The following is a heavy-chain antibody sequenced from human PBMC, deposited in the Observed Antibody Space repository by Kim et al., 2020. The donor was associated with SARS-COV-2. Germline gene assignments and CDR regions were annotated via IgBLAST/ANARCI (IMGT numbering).Heavy chain of an antibody. J-gene: IGHJ3*02. D-gene: IGHD6-13*01. CDR2: TRKAGGAD. CDR1: GFALSNYW. V-gene: IGHV3-7*01. Sequence: GGSLRLSCAASGFALSNYWMTWVRQAPGKGLEWVANTRKAGGADHYADSVQGRFSISRDNLKNSLYLQMNNLRVEDTAVYYCARDFNPRDDSRWFDAFDIWGRGTGVTVSA. CDR3: ARDFNPRDDSRWFDAFDI.